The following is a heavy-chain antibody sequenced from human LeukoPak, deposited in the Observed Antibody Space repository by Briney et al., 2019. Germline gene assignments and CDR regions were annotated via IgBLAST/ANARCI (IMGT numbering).Heavy chain of an antibody. CDR2: MNPSSGST. CDR3: ARGRSAMRMDV. CDR1: GYTFSNYD. V-gene: IGHV1-8*03. Sequence: ASVKVSCKASGYTFSNYDINWARQATGQGLEWMGWMNPSSGSTAYAQKFQGRVTITRNTSISTAYMELSTLRFEDTAVYYCARGRSAMRMDVWGKGTTVTVSS. D-gene: IGHD2-2*01. J-gene: IGHJ6*04.